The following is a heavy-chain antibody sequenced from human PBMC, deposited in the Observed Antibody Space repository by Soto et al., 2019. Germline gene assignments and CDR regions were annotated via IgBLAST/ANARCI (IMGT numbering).Heavy chain of an antibody. CDR3: ASRVGDSEFYYCYGMDV. D-gene: IGHD2-21*02. CDR1: GGTFSSYA. J-gene: IGHJ6*01. Sequence: ASVKVSCKASGGTFSSYAISWVRQAPGQGLEWMGGIIPIFGTANYAQKFQGRVTITADESTSTAYMELSSLRSEDTAVYYCASRVGDSEFYYCYGMDVWGQGTTVTVSS. V-gene: IGHV1-69*13. CDR2: IIPIFGTA.